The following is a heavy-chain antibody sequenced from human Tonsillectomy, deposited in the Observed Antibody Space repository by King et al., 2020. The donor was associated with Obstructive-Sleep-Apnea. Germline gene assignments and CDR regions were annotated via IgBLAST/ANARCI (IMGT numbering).Heavy chain of an antibody. CDR2: ISYDGNDK. D-gene: IGHD5/OR15-5a*01. V-gene: IGHV3-30*04. CDR3: ARVPPGRPSTVELDY. CDR1: GFNFRSYA. J-gene: IGHJ4*02. Sequence: VQLVESGGGVVQPGRSLRLSCAASGFNFRSYAMHWVRQAPGKGLEWVAVISYDGNDKYYADSVKGRFTISRDNSKNTVCLQMNSLRPEDTAVYYCARVPPGRPSTVELDYWGQGTLVTVSS.